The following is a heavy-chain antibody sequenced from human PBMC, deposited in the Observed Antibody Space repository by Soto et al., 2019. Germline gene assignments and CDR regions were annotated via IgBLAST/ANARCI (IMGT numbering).Heavy chain of an antibody. CDR3: ARTYDDSGPNSGGYGFDI. D-gene: IGHD3-22*01. V-gene: IGHV4-59*01. J-gene: IGHJ3*02. Sequence: SETLSLTCSVSGASISSYYWRWIRQPPGKGLEWLAYIYYSGSTSYNPSLKSRVSISLDTSMNQFSLKLSSVTAADTAVYYCARTYDDSGPNSGGYGFDIWGQGTMVT. CDR2: IYYSGST. CDR1: GASISSYY.